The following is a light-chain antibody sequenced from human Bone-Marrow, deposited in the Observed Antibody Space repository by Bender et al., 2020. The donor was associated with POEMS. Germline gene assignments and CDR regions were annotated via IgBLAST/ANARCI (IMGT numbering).Light chain of an antibody. V-gene: IGLV2-14*03. CDR2: DVS. CDR1: SSDVGDFRY. J-gene: IGLJ2*01. Sequence: QSALTQPRSVSGSPGQSVTISCTGTSSDVGDFRYVSWFQQHPGKAPKLMIYDVSKRPSGVSDRFSGSKSGNTASLTISGLQAEDEADYYCSSFTSSSTYVVFGGGTQLTVL. CDR3: SSFTSSSTYVV.